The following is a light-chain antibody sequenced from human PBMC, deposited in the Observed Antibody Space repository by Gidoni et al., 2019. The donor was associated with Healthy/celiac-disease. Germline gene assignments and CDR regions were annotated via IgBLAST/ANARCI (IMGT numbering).Light chain of an antibody. CDR3: HQSSSLSWT. J-gene: IGKJ1*01. CDR2: YSS. V-gene: IGKV6-21*01. Sequence: EIVLTQSPDFQSVTPKEKVTITCRASQSIGSSLHWYQQTPEQSPKLLIKYSSQASSVVPSRFSGSGSATDFILTINILEAEDAASYYCHQSSSLSWTFGQGTKVEIK. CDR1: QSIGSS.